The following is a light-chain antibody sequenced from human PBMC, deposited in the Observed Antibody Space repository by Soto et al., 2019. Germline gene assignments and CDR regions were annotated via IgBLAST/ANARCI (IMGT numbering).Light chain of an antibody. CDR3: QQYNNYPLT. J-gene: IGKJ4*01. CDR2: KAS. CDR1: QTISTW. Sequence: DTQMTQSPSTLSASVGDRVTITCRASQTISTWLAWYQQKPGKAPRLLIYKASTLESGVPSRFSGSGSGTDFTLTISSLQPDDFATYSCQQYNNYPLTFGGGTKVEIK. V-gene: IGKV1-5*03.